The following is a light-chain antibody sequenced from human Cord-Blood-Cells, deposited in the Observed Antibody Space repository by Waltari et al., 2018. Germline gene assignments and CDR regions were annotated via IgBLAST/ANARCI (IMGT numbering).Light chain of an antibody. J-gene: IGLJ1*01. Sequence: QSALTQPASVSGSPGQSITISCTGTSSDVGIYNLVSWYQQHPGKAPKLMIYEGSKRPSGVSNRFSGSKSVNTASLTISGLQAEDEADYYCCSYAGSSTYVFGTGTKVTVL. V-gene: IGLV2-23*01. CDR3: CSYAGSSTYV. CDR2: EGS. CDR1: SSDVGIYNL.